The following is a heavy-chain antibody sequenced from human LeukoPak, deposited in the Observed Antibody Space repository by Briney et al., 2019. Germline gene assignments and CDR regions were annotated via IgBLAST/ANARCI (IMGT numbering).Heavy chain of an antibody. D-gene: IGHD6-19*01. Sequence: GSLRLSCAASGFTFSSYSMNWVRQAPGKGLEWVSSISSRSSYIYYADSVKGRFTISRDNAKNSLFLQMNSLRAEDTAMYYCARTQGSSGWYNSADDFDIWGQGTMVTVSS. CDR1: GFTFSSYS. CDR3: ARTQGSSGWYNSADDFDI. CDR2: ISSRSSYI. J-gene: IGHJ3*02. V-gene: IGHV3-21*01.